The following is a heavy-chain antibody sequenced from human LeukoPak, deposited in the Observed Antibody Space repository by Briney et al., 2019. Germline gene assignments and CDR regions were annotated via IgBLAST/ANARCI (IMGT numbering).Heavy chain of an antibody. Sequence: SQTLSLTCALSGDSVSSNSAAWNWTRQSPSRGLEWLGRTYYTSKWYNDYAVSVKSRITINPDTSRNQFSLQLSSVTPEDTAVYYCARHNIHNGWAWYFDLWSRGTLVTVSS. CDR3: ARHNIHNGWAWYFDL. CDR2: TYYTSKWYN. J-gene: IGHJ2*01. CDR1: GDSVSSNSAA. D-gene: IGHD6-19*01. V-gene: IGHV6-1*01.